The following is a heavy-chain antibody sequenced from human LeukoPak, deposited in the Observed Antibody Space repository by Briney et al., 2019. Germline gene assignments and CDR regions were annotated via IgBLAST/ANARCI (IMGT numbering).Heavy chain of an antibody. V-gene: IGHV3-23*01. CDR3: AKSEYTFGFGFY. CDR1: GFTFKSYA. D-gene: IGHD5-18*01. Sequence: QSGGSLRLSCAASGFTFKSYAMSWVRQAPGKGLEWVSAISGSGGTTYYADSVKGRFTISRDNSKNTLYLQMNSLRAEDTAVYYCAKSEYTFGFGFYWGQGTLVTVSS. CDR2: ISGSGGTT. J-gene: IGHJ4*02.